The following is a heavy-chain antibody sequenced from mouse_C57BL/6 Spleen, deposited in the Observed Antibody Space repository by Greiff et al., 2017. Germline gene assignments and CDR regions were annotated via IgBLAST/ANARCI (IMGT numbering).Heavy chain of an antibody. CDR2: IDPADSYT. Sequence: VKLQQPGAELVMPGASVKLSCKASGYTFTSYWMHWVKQRPGQGLEWIGEIDPADSYTNYNQKFKGKSTLTVDKSSSTAYMLLSSLTSEDSAVYYCARDYDSREAWFAYWGQGTLVTVSA. D-gene: IGHD1-1*01. V-gene: IGHV1-69*01. CDR3: ARDYDSREAWFAY. J-gene: IGHJ3*01. CDR1: GYTFTSYW.